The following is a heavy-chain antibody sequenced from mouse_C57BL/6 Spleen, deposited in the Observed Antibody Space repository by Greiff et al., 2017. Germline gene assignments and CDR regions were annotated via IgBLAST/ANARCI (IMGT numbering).Heavy chain of an antibody. V-gene: IGHV1-69*01. D-gene: IGHD1-1*01. CDR2: IDPSDSYT. J-gene: IGHJ2*01. Sequence: QVQLQQSGAELVMPGASVKLSCKASGYTFTSYWMHWVKQRPGQGLEWIGEIDPSDSYTNYNQKFKGKSTLTVDKSSSTAYMQLSSLTSEDSAVYYCARKGNGRSQEYYFDYWGQGTTLTVSS. CDR3: ARKGNGRSQEYYFDY. CDR1: GYTFTSYW.